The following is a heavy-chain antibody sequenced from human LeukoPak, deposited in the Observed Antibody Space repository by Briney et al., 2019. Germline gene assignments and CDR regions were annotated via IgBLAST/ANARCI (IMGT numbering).Heavy chain of an antibody. CDR2: INPKSGGS. J-gene: IGHJ5*02. V-gene: IGHV1-2*02. D-gene: IGHD2-2*01. CDR3: ARFYCSSTACYGQTNWFDP. Sequence: ASVKVSCKASGYTFTGHYLHWVRQAPGQGLEWMGWINPKSGGSHYAQKFEGRVTMTRDTSTSTAYMELHRVTSDDTAVYYCARFYCSSTACYGQTNWFDPWGQGTLVTVSS. CDR1: GYTFTGHY.